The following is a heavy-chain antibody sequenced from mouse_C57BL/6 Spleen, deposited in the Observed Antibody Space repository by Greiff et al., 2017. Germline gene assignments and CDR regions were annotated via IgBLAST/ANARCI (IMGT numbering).Heavy chain of an antibody. CDR1: GYTFTSYW. V-gene: IGHV1-74*01. CDR3: APLITTVGDYYAMDY. D-gene: IGHD1-1*01. J-gene: IGHJ4*01. Sequence: QVQLQQPGAELVKPGASVKVSCKASGYTFTSYWMHWVKQRPGQGLEWIGRIHPSDSDTNYNQKFKGKATLTVDKSSSTAYMQLSSLTSEDSAVYYCAPLITTVGDYYAMDYWGQGTSVTVSS. CDR2: IHPSDSDT.